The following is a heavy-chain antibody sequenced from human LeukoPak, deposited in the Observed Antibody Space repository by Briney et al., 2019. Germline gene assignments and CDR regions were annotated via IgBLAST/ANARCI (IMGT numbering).Heavy chain of an antibody. J-gene: IGHJ6*03. Sequence: PSETLSLTCTVSGGSISSSYWSWIRQPPGKGLEWIAYIHYSGSTNYNPSLKSRVTISVDTSKNQFSLKLSSVTATDTAVYYCARDGSVFDGGNNYYYYYMDVWGKGTTVTVSS. CDR1: GGSISSSY. CDR3: ARDGSVFDGGNNYYYYYMDV. V-gene: IGHV4-59*12. D-gene: IGHD4-23*01. CDR2: IHYSGST.